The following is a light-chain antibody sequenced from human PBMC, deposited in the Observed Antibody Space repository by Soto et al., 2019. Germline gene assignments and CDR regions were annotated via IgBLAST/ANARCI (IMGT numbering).Light chain of an antibody. Sequence: DIVMTQSPDSLAVSLGERATINCKSSQSVLYSSNNKNYLVWYQQKPGQPPKLLIYWASTRESGVPDRFSGSGSGTDFTLTISSLQAEDVAVYYSQQYYSTPLTFGGGTKVEIK. CDR1: QSVLYSSNNKNY. CDR3: QQYYSTPLT. CDR2: WAS. J-gene: IGKJ4*01. V-gene: IGKV4-1*01.